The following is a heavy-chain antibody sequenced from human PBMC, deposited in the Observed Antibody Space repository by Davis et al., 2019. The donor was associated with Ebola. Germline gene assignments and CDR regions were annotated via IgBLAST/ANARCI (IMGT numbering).Heavy chain of an antibody. V-gene: IGHV1-69*13. CDR2: IIPIFGTA. Sequence: AASVKVSCKASGGTFSSYAISWVRQAPGQGLEWMGGIIPIFGTANYAQKFQGRVTITADESTSTAYMELSSLRSEDTAVYYCAREYSSGWRNWFDPWGQGTLVTVSS. CDR3: AREYSSGWRNWFDP. D-gene: IGHD6-19*01. J-gene: IGHJ5*02. CDR1: GGTFSSYA.